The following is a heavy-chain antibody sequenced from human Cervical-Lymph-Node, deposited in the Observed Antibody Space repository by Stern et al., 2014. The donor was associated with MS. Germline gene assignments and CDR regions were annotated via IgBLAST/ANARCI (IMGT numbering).Heavy chain of an antibody. V-gene: IGHV2-5*02. CDR2: IYWDDDK. CDR3: VRILYNWNDAIDY. D-gene: IGHD1-20*01. J-gene: IGHJ4*02. Sequence: QITLKESGPTLVKPTQTLTLTCTFSGFSLSVYGVGVGWIRQPPGKALEWLTLIYWDDDKRYRPSLQNRLTITKDSSKNQVVLTLTNVDPVDTATYYCVRILYNWNDAIDYWGQGTLLTVSS. CDR1: GFSLSVYGVG.